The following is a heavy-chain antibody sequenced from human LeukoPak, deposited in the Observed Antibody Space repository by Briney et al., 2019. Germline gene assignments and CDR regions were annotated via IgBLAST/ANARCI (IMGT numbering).Heavy chain of an antibody. CDR2: INAGNGNT. CDR3: ARGWTVVPYFDY. D-gene: IGHD2-15*01. J-gene: IGHJ4*02. V-gene: IGHV1-3*01. Sequence: ASVKVSCKASGYTFTSYAMHWMRQAPGQRLEWMGWINAGNGNTKYSQKFQGRVTITRDTSASTAYMELSSLRSEDTAVYYCARGWTVVPYFDYWGQGTLVTVSS. CDR1: GYTFTSYA.